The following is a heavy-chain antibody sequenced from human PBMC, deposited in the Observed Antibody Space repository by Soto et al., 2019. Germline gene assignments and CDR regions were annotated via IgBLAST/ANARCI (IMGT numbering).Heavy chain of an antibody. Sequence: EVQLVETGGGLVQPGGSLRLSCAASGFIFSNFWMSWVRQAPGKGLEWVANIKEDGSEKYHVDSVKGRFTISRDNVKNLRYMQMDSLRAEDTAVYKCVRGGSHSFDYCGQGNLVTVSS. V-gene: IGHV3-7*05. J-gene: IGHJ4*02. D-gene: IGHD1-26*01. CDR2: IKEDGSEK. CDR3: VRGGSHSFDY. CDR1: GFIFSNFW.